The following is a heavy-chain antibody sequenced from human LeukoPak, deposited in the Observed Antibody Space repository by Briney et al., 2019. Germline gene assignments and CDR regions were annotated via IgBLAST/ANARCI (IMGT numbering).Heavy chain of an antibody. Sequence: SETLSHTCAVYGGSFSGYYWSWIRQPPGKGLEWIGEINHSGSTNYNPSLKSRVTISVDTSKNQFSLKLSSVTAADTAVYYCARRSVSSGQHRYFQHWGQGTLVTVSS. CDR3: ARRSVSSGQHRYFQH. V-gene: IGHV4-34*01. D-gene: IGHD3-22*01. CDR1: GGSFSGYY. J-gene: IGHJ1*01. CDR2: INHSGST.